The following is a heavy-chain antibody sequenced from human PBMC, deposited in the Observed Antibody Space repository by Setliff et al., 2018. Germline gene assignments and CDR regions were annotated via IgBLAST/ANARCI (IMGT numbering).Heavy chain of an antibody. D-gene: IGHD6-13*01. CDR3: ARGGMAAAGRKGVFEY. V-gene: IGHV1-46*01. J-gene: IGHJ4*02. CDR1: GYSFTGYY. CDR2: IHTGGGSA. Sequence: GASVKVSCKASGYSFTGYYMRWVRQAPGQGLEWMGIIHTGGGSASYAQKFQGRVTMTSDTSTSTLYMEVNSVRSDDTAIYYCARGGMAAAGRKGVFEYWGQGTQVTVSS.